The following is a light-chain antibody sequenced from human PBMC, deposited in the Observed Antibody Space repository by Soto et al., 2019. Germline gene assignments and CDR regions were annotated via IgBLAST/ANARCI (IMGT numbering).Light chain of an antibody. V-gene: IGLV2-14*03. CDR2: DVS. Sequence: QSALTQPASVSGAPGQSIAISCPGTRSDVGGYNYVSWYQHHPGKAPKLMVYDVSNRPSGVSNRFSGSKSGNTASLTISGLQAEDEADYYCSSYTSSSTYVFGTGTKLTVL. CDR3: SSYTSSSTYV. CDR1: RSDVGGYNY. J-gene: IGLJ1*01.